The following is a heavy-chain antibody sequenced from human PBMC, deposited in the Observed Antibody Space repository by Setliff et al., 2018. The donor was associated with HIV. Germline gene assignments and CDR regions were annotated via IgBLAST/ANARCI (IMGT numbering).Heavy chain of an antibody. CDR3: ARGRLSGYSSGWYRGVDY. CDR1: GGSISSHY. J-gene: IGHJ4*02. V-gene: IGHV4-59*11. CDR2: IYYSGST. D-gene: IGHD6-19*01. Sequence: SETLSLTCTVSGGSISSHYWSWIRQPPGKGLEWIGYIYYSGSTNYNPSLKSRVTISVDTSKNQFSLRLSSVTAADTAVYYCARGRLSGYSSGWYRGVDYWGQGTLVTVPQ.